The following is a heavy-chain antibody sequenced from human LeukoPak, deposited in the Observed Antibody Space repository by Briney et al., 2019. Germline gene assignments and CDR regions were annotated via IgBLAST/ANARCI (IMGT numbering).Heavy chain of an antibody. CDR1: GGSISSSSYY. Sequence: SETLSLTCTVSGGSISSSSYYWGWLRQPPGKRLEWIGYVSNIETTNYNPSLKSRVTISVDTSKNQFSLKLSSVTAEDTAVYYCARVEMATITVSDYWGQGTLVTVSS. CDR2: VSNIETT. J-gene: IGHJ4*02. CDR3: ARVEMATITVSDY. V-gene: IGHV4-61*05. D-gene: IGHD5-24*01.